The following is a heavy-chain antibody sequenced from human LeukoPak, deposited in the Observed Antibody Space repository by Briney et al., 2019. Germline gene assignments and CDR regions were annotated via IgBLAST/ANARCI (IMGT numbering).Heavy chain of an antibody. V-gene: IGHV4-59*01. CDR3: ARPHLGYCSGGSCYGAWFDP. D-gene: IGHD2-15*01. CDR1: GDSISTYY. CDR2: IEYSGST. J-gene: IGHJ5*02. Sequence: SETLSLTCTVSGDSISTYYWSWLRQSPGKGLEWIGYIEYSGSTDYSPSFKSRVTISVDTSKNQFSLKLNSVVPADTAVYYCARPHLGYCSGGSCYGAWFDPWGQGTLVTVSS.